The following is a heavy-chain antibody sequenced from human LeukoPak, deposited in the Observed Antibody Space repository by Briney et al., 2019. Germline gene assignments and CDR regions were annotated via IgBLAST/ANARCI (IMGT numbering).Heavy chain of an antibody. CDR2: INHSGST. V-gene: IGHV4-34*01. Sequence: SETLSLTCAVYGGSFSGYYWSWIRQPPGKGLEWIGEINHSGSTNYNPSLKSRVTISVDTSKNQFSLKLSSVTAADTAVYYCARDRARSIAVADYWGQGTLVTVSS. CDR1: GGSFSGYY. J-gene: IGHJ4*02. CDR3: ARDRARSIAVADY. D-gene: IGHD6-19*01.